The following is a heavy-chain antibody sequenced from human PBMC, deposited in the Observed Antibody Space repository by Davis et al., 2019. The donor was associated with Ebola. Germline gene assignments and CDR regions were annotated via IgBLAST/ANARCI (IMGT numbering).Heavy chain of an antibody. D-gene: IGHD3-10*01. J-gene: IGHJ5*02. CDR1: GFTFSSYW. Sequence: GGSLRLSCAASGFTFSSYWMNWVRQAPGKGLEWVANIKQDGSEKYYVDSVKGRFTISRDNAKNSLYLQMNSLRAEDTAVYYCARDLTKGLLWFGELLEDWFDPWGQGTLVTVSS. CDR3: ARDLTKGLLWFGELLEDWFDP. V-gene: IGHV3-7*01. CDR2: IKQDGSEK.